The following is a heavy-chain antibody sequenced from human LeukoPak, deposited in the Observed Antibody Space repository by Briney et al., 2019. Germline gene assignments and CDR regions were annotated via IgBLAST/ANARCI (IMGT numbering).Heavy chain of an antibody. CDR1: GFTFSHYW. J-gene: IGHJ4*02. D-gene: IGHD2-8*01. CDR3: ARARWVNGLYYFDY. Sequence: PGGSLRLSCAASGFTFSHYWMSWVRQAPGKGLEWVANIKQDGSEKYYVDCAKGRFSISRDNAQNSLYLQMNSVRAEDTAMYYCARARWVNGLYYFDYWGQGTLVTVSS. CDR2: IKQDGSEK. V-gene: IGHV3-7*01.